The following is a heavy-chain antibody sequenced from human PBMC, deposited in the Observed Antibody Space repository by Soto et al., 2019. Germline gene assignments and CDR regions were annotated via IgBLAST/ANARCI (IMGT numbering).Heavy chain of an antibody. V-gene: IGHV3-23*01. CDR2: ISGSGGST. Sequence: LSLTCAASGFTFSSYAMSWVRQAPGKGLEWVSAISGSGGSTYYADSVKGRFTISRDNSKNTLYLQMNSLRAEDTAVYYCANSVVIASYPFDYWGQGTLVTVSS. CDR3: ANSVVIASYPFDY. D-gene: IGHD2-21*01. CDR1: GFTFSSYA. J-gene: IGHJ4*02.